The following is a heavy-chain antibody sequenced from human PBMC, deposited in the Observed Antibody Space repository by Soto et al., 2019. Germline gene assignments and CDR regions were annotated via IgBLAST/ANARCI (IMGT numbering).Heavy chain of an antibody. Sequence: GGSLRLSCAASGFTFSSYSMNWVRQAPGKGLEWVSSISSSSSYIYYADSVKGRFTISRDNAKNSLYLQMNSLRAEDTAVYYCARDFKTIFGVVITHDYWGQGTLVTVSS. CDR1: GFTFSSYS. D-gene: IGHD3-3*01. V-gene: IGHV3-21*01. CDR3: ARDFKTIFGVVITHDY. J-gene: IGHJ4*02. CDR2: ISSSSSYI.